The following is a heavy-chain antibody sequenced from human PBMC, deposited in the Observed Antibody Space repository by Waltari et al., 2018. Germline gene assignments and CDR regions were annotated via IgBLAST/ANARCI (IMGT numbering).Heavy chain of an antibody. Sequence: EVQLLESAGGLVQPGEALRLSCAASGFSFMGFAMTWVRQAPGEGRECVASISGGGATPFYADSVKGRFTIVRVNSRDTVYLQMNSLRVDDSAVYYCAKGSRGYTNYFFDSWGQGTLVSVSS. CDR1: GFSFMGFA. CDR2: ISGGGATP. CDR3: AKGSRGYTNYFFDS. V-gene: IGHV3-23*01. D-gene: IGHD3-16*02. J-gene: IGHJ4*02.